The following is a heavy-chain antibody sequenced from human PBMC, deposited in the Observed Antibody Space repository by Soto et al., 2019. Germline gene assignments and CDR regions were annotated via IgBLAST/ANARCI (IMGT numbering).Heavy chain of an antibody. J-gene: IGHJ5*02. D-gene: IGHD1-26*01. CDR2: IYYTGTT. CDR1: GGSISKANYY. V-gene: IGHV4-31*01. CDR3: ASGQISRCVDRSCRGWFDI. Sequence: PSETRSLTSTVSGGSISKANYYWSWIRHHPGKGLECIGYIYYTGTTYYSPSLENPVAIPVDTSRNQFSLKVGAVTAAARAVYFCASGQISRCVDRSCRGWFDIWGQGTLVTASS.